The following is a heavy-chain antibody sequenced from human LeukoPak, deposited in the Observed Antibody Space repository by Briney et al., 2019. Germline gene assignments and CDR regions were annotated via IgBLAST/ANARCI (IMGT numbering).Heavy chain of an antibody. D-gene: IGHD2-15*01. Sequence: GGSLRLSCAASGFTFSSYVMSWVRQAPGKGLEWVSLISGGGGTTYHADSVKGRFTISRDNSKDTLYLQMNSLRDEDTAVYYCAKGRSCSGTSCSNFDSWGQGTLVTVSS. J-gene: IGHJ4*02. CDR3: AKGRSCSGTSCSNFDS. CDR2: ISGGGGTT. V-gene: IGHV3-23*01. CDR1: GFTFSSYV.